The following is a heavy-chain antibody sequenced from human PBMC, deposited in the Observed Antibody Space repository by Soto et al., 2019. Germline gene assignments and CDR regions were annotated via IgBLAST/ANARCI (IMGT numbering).Heavy chain of an antibody. CDR3: ARDHLILPAHDFFYGSDV. Sequence: GGSLRLSCEVSGFIFSMYSMSWVRQTPGKGLEWVAKIPQDGVDGHYADAVKGRFTISRDNGKNSLYLQMSNLRAEDTAVYYCARDHLILPAHDFFYGSDVWGRGATVTVSS. CDR1: GFIFSMYS. V-gene: IGHV3-7*03. CDR2: IPQDGVDG. J-gene: IGHJ6*02. D-gene: IGHD2-21*02.